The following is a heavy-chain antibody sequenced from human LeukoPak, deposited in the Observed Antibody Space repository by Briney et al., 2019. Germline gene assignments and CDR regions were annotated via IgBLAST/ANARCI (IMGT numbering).Heavy chain of an antibody. V-gene: IGHV4-30-4*01. D-gene: IGHD3-22*01. Sequence: SETLSLTCTVSGVSISSGDYYWSWIRQPPGKGLEWIGYIYYSGSTYYNPSLKSRVTISVDTSKNQFSLKLYSVTAADTAVYYCAREGGRDSSGYSLRCLDYWGQGTLVTVSS. CDR2: IYYSGST. CDR1: GVSISSGDYY. CDR3: AREGGRDSSGYSLRCLDY. J-gene: IGHJ4*02.